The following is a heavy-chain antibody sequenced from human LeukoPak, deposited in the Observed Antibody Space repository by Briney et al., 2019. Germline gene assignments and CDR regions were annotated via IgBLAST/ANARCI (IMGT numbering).Heavy chain of an antibody. Sequence: ASVKVSCKASGYTFTSHSISWVRQAPGQGLEWMGWISAYNGDTKYAQKTQGRVTMTTDASTSTAYMELRTLRPDDTAVYYCASYDSSGYSPYRDYWGQGTLVTVSS. J-gene: IGHJ4*02. CDR1: GYTFTSHS. CDR2: ISAYNGDT. CDR3: ASYDSSGYSPYRDY. D-gene: IGHD3-22*01. V-gene: IGHV1-18*01.